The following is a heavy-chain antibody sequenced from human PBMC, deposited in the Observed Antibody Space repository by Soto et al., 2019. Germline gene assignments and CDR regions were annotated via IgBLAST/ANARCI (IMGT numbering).Heavy chain of an antibody. D-gene: IGHD3-22*01. J-gene: IGHJ1*01. V-gene: IGHV1-18*04. CDR1: GYTFTSYG. CDR2: ISAYNGNT. CDR3: ARGGAVITHNEYFQH. Sequence: WASVKVSCKASGYTFTSYGISWVRQAPGQGLEWMGWISAYNGNTNYAQKLQGRVTMTTDTSTSTAYMELRSLRSDDTAVYYCARGGAVITHNEYFQHWGQGTLVTVSS.